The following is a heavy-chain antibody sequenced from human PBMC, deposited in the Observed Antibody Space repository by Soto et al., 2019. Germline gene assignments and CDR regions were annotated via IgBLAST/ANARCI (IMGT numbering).Heavy chain of an antibody. CDR3: RACSGGSCRDAFDI. Sequence: PGGSLRLSCVASGFTFSSYWMHWVRQAPGKGPLWVSRINSDGSNTNYADSVKGRFTISRDNAKNTLYLQMNSLRAEDTAVYYCRACSGGSCRDAFDIWGRGTMVTVSS. CDR1: GFTFSSYW. CDR2: INSDGSNT. V-gene: IGHV3-74*01. D-gene: IGHD2-15*01. J-gene: IGHJ3*02.